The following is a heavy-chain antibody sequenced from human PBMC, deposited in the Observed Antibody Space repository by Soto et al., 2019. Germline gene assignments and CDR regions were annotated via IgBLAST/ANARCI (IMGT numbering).Heavy chain of an antibody. Sequence: GGSLRLSCAASGFSFGTYDMSWVRQAPGKGLEWVSTISESGASTHYADSVKGRFTISRDNSKNTLYLQMNSLRADDTAVYYCAKAWRVYSDYWGQGTLVTVSS. CDR1: GFSFGTYD. CDR2: ISESGAST. D-gene: IGHD3-3*01. CDR3: AKAWRVYSDY. J-gene: IGHJ4*02. V-gene: IGHV3-23*01.